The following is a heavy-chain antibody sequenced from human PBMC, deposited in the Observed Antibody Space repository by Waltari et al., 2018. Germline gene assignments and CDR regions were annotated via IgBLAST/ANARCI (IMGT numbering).Heavy chain of an antibody. V-gene: IGHV4-39*01. J-gene: IGHJ4*02. CDR1: GGSIRSGSYY. D-gene: IGHD3-3*01. CDR2: IYYRGST. CDR3: ARLWIFGVVNEFDY. Sequence: QLQLQASGPGLVKPSKTLSLTCTVSGGSIRSGSYYWGWIRQPPGKGLEWIGRIYYRGSTYYNPSLKSRVTISVDTSKNQFSLKLSSVAAADTAVYYCARLWIFGVVNEFDYWGQGTLVTVSS.